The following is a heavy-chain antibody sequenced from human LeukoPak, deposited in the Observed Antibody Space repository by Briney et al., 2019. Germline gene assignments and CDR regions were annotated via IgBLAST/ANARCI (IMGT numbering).Heavy chain of an antibody. V-gene: IGHV3-48*01. CDR3: TKDLRYYYADNHSEMDEHDY. Sequence: GGSLRLTCAASGFTFSSYSMNWVRQAPGKGLEWVSYISSSSSTIYYADSVKGRFTISRDNSKNTLSPQMNSLRVEDTALYYCTKDLRYYYADNHSEMDEHDYWGQGTLVTVSS. J-gene: IGHJ4*02. CDR1: GFTFSSYS. D-gene: IGHD4-23*01. CDR2: ISSSSSTI.